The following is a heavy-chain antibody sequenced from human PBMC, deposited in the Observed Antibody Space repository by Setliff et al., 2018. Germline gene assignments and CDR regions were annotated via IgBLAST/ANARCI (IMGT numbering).Heavy chain of an antibody. J-gene: IGHJ4*02. CDR3: ARGPCSSTSCYAAY. Sequence: KPSETLSLTCAVYGGSFSGYYWSWIRQPPGKGLEWIGEINHSGSTNYNPSLKSRVTISVDTSKNQFSLKVNSVTAADTAVYYCARGPCSSTSCYAAYWGQGTLVTAPQ. V-gene: IGHV4-34*01. CDR2: INHSGST. D-gene: IGHD2-2*01. CDR1: GGSFSGYY.